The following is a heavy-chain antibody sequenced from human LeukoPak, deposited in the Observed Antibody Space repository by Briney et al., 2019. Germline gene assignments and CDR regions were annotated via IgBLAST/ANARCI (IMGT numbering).Heavy chain of an antibody. J-gene: IGHJ4*02. CDR1: GFTLSGYW. D-gene: IGHD5-18*01. CDR3: GKTTVGYSSGQKPAWPVDY. CDR2: IKKDGSEK. V-gene: IGHV3-7*03. Sequence: PGGSLRLSCEASGFTLSGYWMSWVRQAPGKGLEWVARIKKDGSEKHYVDSVKGRFTISRDNAKNSVYLQMSALRAEDTAVYYCGKTTVGYSSGQKPAWPVDYWGQGTLVTVSS.